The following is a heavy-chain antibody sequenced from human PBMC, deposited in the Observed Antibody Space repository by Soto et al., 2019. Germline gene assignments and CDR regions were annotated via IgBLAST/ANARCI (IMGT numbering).Heavy chain of an antibody. V-gene: IGHV4-31*03. CDR3: ARDLAHFSGGRQRVNWFDP. CDR2: IYYSGST. CDR1: GGSISSGGYY. J-gene: IGHJ5*02. Sequence: QVQLQESGPGLVKPSQTLSLTCTVSGGSISSGGYYWSWIRQHPGKGPEWIGYIYYSGSTYYNPSLKSRVTISVDTSKNQFSLKLSSVTAADTAVYYCARDLAHFSGGRQRVNWFDPWGQGTLVTVSS. D-gene: IGHD2-15*01.